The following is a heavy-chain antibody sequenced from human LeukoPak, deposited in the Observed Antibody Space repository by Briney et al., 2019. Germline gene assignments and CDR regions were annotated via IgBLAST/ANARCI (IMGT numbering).Heavy chain of an antibody. Sequence: GGSLRLSCAASGFTFSSCSMNWVRQAPGKGLEWVSAISGSGGSTYYADSVKGRFTISRDNSKNTLYLQMNSLRAEDTAVYYCAKGRTYYYDSSGYYGENWFDPWGQGTLVTVSS. V-gene: IGHV3-23*01. CDR2: ISGSGGST. J-gene: IGHJ5*02. CDR1: GFTFSSCS. CDR3: AKGRTYYYDSSGYYGENWFDP. D-gene: IGHD3-22*01.